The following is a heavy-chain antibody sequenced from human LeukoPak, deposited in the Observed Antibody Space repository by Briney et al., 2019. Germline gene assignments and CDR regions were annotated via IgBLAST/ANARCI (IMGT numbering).Heavy chain of an antibody. J-gene: IGHJ2*01. D-gene: IGHD2-8*02. CDR3: ARDPGGGFLWYFDL. V-gene: IGHV6-1*01. CDR1: GDSVSSSSAT. Sequence: SQTLSLTCAISGDSVSSSSATWNWIRQSPSGGLEWLGRTNYKSKLYNDYAVSVKSLITISPDTSRNQFSLQLNSATPEDTAVYYCARDPGGGFLWYFDLWGRGTSVTLSS. CDR2: TNYKSKLYN.